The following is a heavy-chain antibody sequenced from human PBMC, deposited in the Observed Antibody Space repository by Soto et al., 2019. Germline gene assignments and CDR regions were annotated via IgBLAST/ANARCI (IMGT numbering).Heavy chain of an antibody. CDR2: ISWNSGNI. CDR1: GFTFDDYA. J-gene: IGHJ4*02. D-gene: IGHD2-2*01. Sequence: PGGSLRLSCAASGFTFDDYAMHWVRQAPGKGLEWVSGISWNSGNIGYADSVKGRFTISRDNAKNSLYLQMNSLRAEDTALYYCGKDNKYQLRWPDYWGQGTLVTVSS. CDR3: GKDNKYQLRWPDY. V-gene: IGHV3-9*01.